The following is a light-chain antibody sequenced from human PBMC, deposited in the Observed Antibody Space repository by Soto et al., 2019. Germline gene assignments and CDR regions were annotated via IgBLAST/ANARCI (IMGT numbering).Light chain of an antibody. J-gene: IGKJ1*01. CDR3: LLDYAYFWA. CDR2: AAS. CDR1: QGIRSA. V-gene: IGKV1-6*01. Sequence: AIQLTQSQSSLSASVGDRVTITCRASQGIRSALGWYQQKPGKVPKLLIYAASTLQSGVPSRFSGSGFGTDFTLTINSLQPEDFATYYCLLDYAYFWAFGQGTKVDIK.